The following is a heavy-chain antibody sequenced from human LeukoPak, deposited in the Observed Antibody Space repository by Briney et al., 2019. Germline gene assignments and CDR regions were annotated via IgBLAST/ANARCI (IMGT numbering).Heavy chain of an antibody. D-gene: IGHD1-20*01. CDR2: VYYSGST. J-gene: IGHJ5*02. CDR3: ASQSILHNYNWFDP. Sequence: SETLSLTCTVSGGSISGYYWNWIRQPPGKGLEWVGHVYYSGSTNYNPSLKSRVTISVDTSKNHFSLKLTSVTAATPAVYYCASQSILHNYNWFDPWGQGTLVTVSS. V-gene: IGHV4-59*08. CDR1: GGSISGYY.